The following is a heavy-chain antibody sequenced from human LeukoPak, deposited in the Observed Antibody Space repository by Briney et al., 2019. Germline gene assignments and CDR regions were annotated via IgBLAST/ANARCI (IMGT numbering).Heavy chain of an antibody. D-gene: IGHD3-22*01. J-gene: IGHJ6*02. CDR2: ISAYNGNT. Sequence: GASVKVSCKAFGYTFTSYVITWVRQAPGQGLAWMGWISAYNGNTDYADNFQGRVIVTTDTSTSTAYMELRSLRSDDTAVYYCARDSSSVTPSGMDVWGQGTTVAVSS. CDR1: GYTFTSYV. CDR3: ARDSSSVTPSGMDV. V-gene: IGHV1-18*01.